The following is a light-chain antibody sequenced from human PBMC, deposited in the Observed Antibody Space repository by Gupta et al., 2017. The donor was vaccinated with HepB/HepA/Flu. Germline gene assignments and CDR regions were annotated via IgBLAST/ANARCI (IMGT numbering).Light chain of an antibody. CDR2: GAS. CDR1: QSVSSN. Sequence: EIVMTQSPATLSVSPGERATLSCRASQSVSSNLAWYQQKPGQAPRLLIYGASTRATGIPARFSGSGSGTEFTLTISSLQSEDFAVYYCQQYNNWLRTFGQGTXVEIK. V-gene: IGKV3-15*01. CDR3: QQYNNWLRT. J-gene: IGKJ1*01.